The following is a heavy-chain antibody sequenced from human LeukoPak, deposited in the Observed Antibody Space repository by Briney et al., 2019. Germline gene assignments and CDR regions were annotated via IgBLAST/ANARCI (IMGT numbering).Heavy chain of an antibody. CDR2: IYYSGST. Sequence: PSETLSLTCTVSGGSISSSSYYWGWIRQPPGKGLEWIGSIYYSGSTYYNPSLKSRVTISVDTSKNQFSLKLSSVTAADTAVYYCARHERDGYNYWGQGTLVTVSS. CDR3: ARHERDGYNY. CDR1: GGSISSSSYY. V-gene: IGHV4-39*01. J-gene: IGHJ4*02. D-gene: IGHD5-24*01.